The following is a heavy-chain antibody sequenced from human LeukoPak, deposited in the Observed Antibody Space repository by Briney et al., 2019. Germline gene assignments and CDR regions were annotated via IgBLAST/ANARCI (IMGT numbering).Heavy chain of an antibody. CDR3: ARENILEDTSTVDY. V-gene: IGHV3-21*06. CDR2: ISLSGSYM. J-gene: IGHJ4*02. Sequence: PGGSLRLSCAASGFTLSRFNMNWVRQAPGKGLEWVSFISLSGSYMYYADSVKGRFTITRDNAKNSLYLQMDSQRGEDTAVYYCARENILEDTSTVDYWGQGTLVTVSS. D-gene: IGHD5-12*01. CDR1: GFTLSRFN.